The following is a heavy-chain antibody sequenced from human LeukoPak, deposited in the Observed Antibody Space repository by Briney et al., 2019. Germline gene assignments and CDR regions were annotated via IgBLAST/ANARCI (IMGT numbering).Heavy chain of an antibody. J-gene: IGHJ6*03. CDR3: ARSARHCNNGVCFTDYYIDL. CDR1: GYTFTGYY. CDR2: INPNSGGT. D-gene: IGHD2-8*01. Sequence: ASVKVSCKASGYTFTGYYMHWVRQAPGQGLEWMGWINPNSGGTNYAQKFQGRVTMTRDTSISTAYMETSRLTFDDTAVYYCARSARHCNNGVCFTDYYIDLWGKGTTVIVSS. V-gene: IGHV1-2*02.